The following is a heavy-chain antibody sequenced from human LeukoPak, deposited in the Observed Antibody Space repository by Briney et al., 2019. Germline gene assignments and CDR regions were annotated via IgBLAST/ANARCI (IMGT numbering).Heavy chain of an antibody. Sequence: PGGSLRLSCAATGFSFSSNWMSWVRQAPGKGLVWVSRINSDGSSTSYADSVKGRFTISRDNAKNTLYLQMNSLRAEDTAVYYCARGGVGSSWYRYFDLWGRGTLVTVSS. CDR2: INSDGSST. CDR1: GFSFSSNW. J-gene: IGHJ2*01. V-gene: IGHV3-74*01. CDR3: ARGGVGSSWYRYFDL. D-gene: IGHD6-13*01.